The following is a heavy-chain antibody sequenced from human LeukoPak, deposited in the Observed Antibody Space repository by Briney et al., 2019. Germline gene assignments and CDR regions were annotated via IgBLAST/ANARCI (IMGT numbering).Heavy chain of an antibody. CDR3: ARGRSGSYHSPFDY. CDR1: GGSISNYY. V-gene: IGHV4-59*13. Sequence: PSETLSLTCTVSGGSISNYYWSWIRQPPGKGLEWIGYIYYSGSTNHNPSLESRVTISVDTSKNQFSLKLSSVTAADTAVYYCARGRSGSYHSPFDYWGQGTLVTVSS. CDR2: IYYSGST. J-gene: IGHJ4*02. D-gene: IGHD1-26*01.